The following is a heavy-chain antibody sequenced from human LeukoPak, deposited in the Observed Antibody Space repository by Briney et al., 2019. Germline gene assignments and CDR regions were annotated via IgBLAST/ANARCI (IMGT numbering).Heavy chain of an antibody. CDR1: GFTFSSYA. Sequence: TGGSLRLSCAASGFTFSSYAMHWVRQAPGKGLEYVSAISSNGGSTYYANSVKGRFTISRDNSKNTLYLQMGSLRAEDMAVYYCARDSGSYYPQYYFDYWGQGTLVTVSS. CDR3: ARDSGSYYPQYYFDY. CDR2: ISSNGGST. J-gene: IGHJ4*02. V-gene: IGHV3-64*01. D-gene: IGHD1-26*01.